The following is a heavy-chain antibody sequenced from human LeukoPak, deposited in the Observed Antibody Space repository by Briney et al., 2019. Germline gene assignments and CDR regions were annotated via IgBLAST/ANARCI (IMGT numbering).Heavy chain of an antibody. CDR1: GFTFSSYE. CDR2: IGSSGSTI. CDR3: ARGLAIFYP. V-gene: IGHV3-48*03. Sequence: TGGSLRLSCAASGFTFSSYEMNWVRQAPGKGLEWVSYIGSSGSTIYYADSVKGRFTISRDNAKNSLYLQMNSLRAEDTAVYYCARGLAIFYPWGQGTLVTVSS. J-gene: IGHJ5*02. D-gene: IGHD3-9*01.